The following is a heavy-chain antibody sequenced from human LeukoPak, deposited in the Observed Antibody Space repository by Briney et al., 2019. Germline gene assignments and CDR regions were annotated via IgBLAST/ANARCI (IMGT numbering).Heavy chain of an antibody. CDR2: ISGSGGST. J-gene: IGHJ6*02. V-gene: IGHV3-23*01. Sequence: GGSLRLSCEASGFTFSSYAMSWVRQAPGKGLEWVSAISGSGGSTYYADSVKGRFAISRDNSKNALYLQMNSLRAEDTAVYYCGTSPVTPDYYYYGMDVWGQGTTVTVSS. D-gene: IGHD4-11*01. CDR3: GTSPVTPDYYYYGMDV. CDR1: GFTFSSYA.